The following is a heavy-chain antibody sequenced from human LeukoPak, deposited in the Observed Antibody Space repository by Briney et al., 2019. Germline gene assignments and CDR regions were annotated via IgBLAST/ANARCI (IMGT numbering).Heavy chain of an antibody. Sequence: SVKVSCKASGGTFSSYAISWVRQAPGQGLEWMGRIIPILGIANYAQKFQGRVTITADKSTSAAYMELSSLRSEDTAVYYCARDLFSPLNFDPWGQGTLVTVSS. CDR3: ARDLFSPLNFDP. CDR1: GGTFSSYA. J-gene: IGHJ5*02. V-gene: IGHV1-69*04. CDR2: IIPILGIA.